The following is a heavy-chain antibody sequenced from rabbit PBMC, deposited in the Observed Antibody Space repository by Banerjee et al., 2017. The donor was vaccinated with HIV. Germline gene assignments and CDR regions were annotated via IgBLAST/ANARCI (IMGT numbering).Heavy chain of an antibody. CDR3: ARGSAGYGHAFDL. CDR1: GFSFSSSCW. CDR2: IYNGDGNT. Sequence: QEQLEESGGDLVKPEGSLTLTCTASGFSFSSSCWICWVRQAPGKGLEWIACIYNGDGNTYYASWAKGRATISKTSSTTVTLQMTSLTAADTATYFCARGSAGYGHAFDLWGPGTLVTVS. V-gene: IGHV1S45*01. J-gene: IGHJ4*01. D-gene: IGHD1-1*01.